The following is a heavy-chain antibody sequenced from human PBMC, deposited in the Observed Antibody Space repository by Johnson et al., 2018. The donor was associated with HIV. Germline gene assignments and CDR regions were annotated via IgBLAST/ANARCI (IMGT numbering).Heavy chain of an antibody. CDR2: ISWNSGSI. J-gene: IGHJ3*02. Sequence: VQLVESGGGLVQPGRSLRLSCAASGFSFDDYAMHWVRQAPGKGLEWVSGISWNSGSIGYADSVKGRFTISRDNAKNSLYLQMNSLRAEDTALYYCAKDRWDYGLSRYAFDIWGQGTLVTVSS. CDR1: GFSFDDYA. CDR3: AKDRWDYGLSRYAFDI. V-gene: IGHV3-9*01. D-gene: IGHD4/OR15-4a*01.